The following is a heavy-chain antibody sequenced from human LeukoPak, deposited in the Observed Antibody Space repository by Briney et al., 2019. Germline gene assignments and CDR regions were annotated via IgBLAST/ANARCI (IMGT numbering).Heavy chain of an antibody. V-gene: IGHV4-4*02. CDR2: IYDSGTM. Sequence: SETLSLTCAVSGGSISSSKWWSWVRQPPGKGLEWIGEIYDSGTMKYNPSLKSRVTISVDKSENQFSLKLSSVTAADTAVYYCARRPRNDILTGTPFDYWGQGILVTVSS. J-gene: IGHJ4*02. D-gene: IGHD3-9*01. CDR1: GGSISSSKW. CDR3: ARRPRNDILTGTPFDY.